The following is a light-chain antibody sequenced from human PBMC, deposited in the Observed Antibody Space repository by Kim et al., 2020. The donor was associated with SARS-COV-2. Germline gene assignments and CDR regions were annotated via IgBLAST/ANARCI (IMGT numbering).Light chain of an antibody. CDR1: SSNIGADYD. Sequence: QRVTISCTGTSSNIGADYDVHWYHQFPGKAPKVLIYGNNNRPSGVPDRFSGSKSGTSASLAITGLQPEDEADYHCQSYDSSLSGSVFGGGTQLTVL. V-gene: IGLV1-40*01. J-gene: IGLJ3*02. CDR3: QSYDSSLSGSV. CDR2: GNN.